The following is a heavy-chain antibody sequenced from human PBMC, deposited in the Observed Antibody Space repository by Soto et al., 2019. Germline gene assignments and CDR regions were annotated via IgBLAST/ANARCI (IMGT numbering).Heavy chain of an antibody. CDR2: ISYDGSNK. Sequence: PGGSLRLSCAASGFTFSSYGMHWVRQAPGKGLEWVAVISYDGSNKYYADSVKGRFTISRDNSKNTLYLQMNSLRAEDTAVYYCAKDSNYDFWSGYYKGYNWFDPWGQGTPVTVSS. V-gene: IGHV3-30*18. CDR1: GFTFSSYG. J-gene: IGHJ5*02. D-gene: IGHD3-3*01. CDR3: AKDSNYDFWSGYYKGYNWFDP.